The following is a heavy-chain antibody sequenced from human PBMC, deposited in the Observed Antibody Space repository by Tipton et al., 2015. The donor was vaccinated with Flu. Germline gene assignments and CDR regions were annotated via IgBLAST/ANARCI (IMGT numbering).Heavy chain of an antibody. CDR1: GGSFSGYY. V-gene: IGHV4-34*01. CDR2: INHSGST. Sequence: TLSLTCAVYGGSFSGYYWSWIRQPPGKGLEWIGEINHSGSTNYNPSLKSRVTISVDTSKNQFSLKLSSVTAAGTAVYYCARRGGYFIPDDYWGQGTLVTVSS. J-gene: IGHJ4*02. D-gene: IGHD3-22*01. CDR3: ARRGGYFIPDDY.